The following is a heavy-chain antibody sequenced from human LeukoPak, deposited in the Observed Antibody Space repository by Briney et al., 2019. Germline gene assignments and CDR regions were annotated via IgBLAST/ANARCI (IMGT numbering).Heavy chain of an antibody. Sequence: GGSLRLSCAASGFTFSNYYMSWIRQTPGKGLEWLSYISGSGGDIHYADSVKGRFTISRDNAKNSLYLQMNSLRAEDTAMYYCARDIRAVGVTLYFDYWGQGILATVTS. D-gene: IGHD1-26*01. V-gene: IGHV3-11*01. CDR2: ISGSGGDI. J-gene: IGHJ4*02. CDR1: GFTFSNYY. CDR3: ARDIRAVGVTLYFDY.